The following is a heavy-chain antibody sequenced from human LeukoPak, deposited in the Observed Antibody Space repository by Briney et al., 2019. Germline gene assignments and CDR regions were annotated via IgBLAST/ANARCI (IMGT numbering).Heavy chain of an antibody. D-gene: IGHD3-10*02. CDR1: GGSISSYY. Sequence: PSETLSLTCTVSGGSISSYYWSWIRQPPGKGLEWIGYTYYSGSTNYNPSLKSRVTISVDTSKNQFSLKLSSVTAADTAVYYCARDLSFVRGVPLAFDIWGQGTMVTVSS. V-gene: IGHV4-59*01. CDR2: TYYSGST. J-gene: IGHJ3*02. CDR3: ARDLSFVRGVPLAFDI.